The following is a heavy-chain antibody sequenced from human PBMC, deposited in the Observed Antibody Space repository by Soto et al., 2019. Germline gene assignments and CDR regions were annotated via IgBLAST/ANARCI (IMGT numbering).Heavy chain of an antibody. Sequence: QVQLVESGGGVVQPGRSLRLSCAASGFTFRSYGMHWVRQAPGKGLEWVALMSFDGSNKYYADSVRGRFTISSDNSKSTLSLQMDMLRPEHTAVYYCANEFGWELQLSHPYYNSGMDVWGQGTTVTVSS. CDR2: MSFDGSNK. V-gene: IGHV3-30*18. D-gene: IGHD1-1*01. CDR3: ANEFGWELQLSHPYYNSGMDV. CDR1: GFTFRSYG. J-gene: IGHJ6*02.